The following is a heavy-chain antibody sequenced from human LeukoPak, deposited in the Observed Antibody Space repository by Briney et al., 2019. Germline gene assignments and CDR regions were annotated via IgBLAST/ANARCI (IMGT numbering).Heavy chain of an antibody. CDR2: IIPIFGTA. CDR1: GGTFISYA. Sequence: ASVKVSCKASGGTFISYAISWVRQAPGQGLEWMGGIIPIFGTANYAQKFQGRVTITADESTSTAYMELSSLRSEDTAVYYCAGAQQYRVVVPAATQRYYYGMDVWGQGTTVTVSS. D-gene: IGHD2-2*01. CDR3: AGAQQYRVVVPAATQRYYYGMDV. J-gene: IGHJ6*02. V-gene: IGHV1-69*13.